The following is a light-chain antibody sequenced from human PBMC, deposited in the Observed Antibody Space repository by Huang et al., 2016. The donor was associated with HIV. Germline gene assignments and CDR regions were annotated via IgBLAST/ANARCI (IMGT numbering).Light chain of an antibody. V-gene: IGKV2-28*01. J-gene: IGKJ3*01. Sequence: IVLTQSPLSLPVTPGEPASISCRSSQSLLQNYGYNYLQWYVQKPGQSPQLLISLGSDRASGVPDRVTGSGSGTDFTLEISSVEAEDVGVYYCMQSAETPFTFGPGTKVEI. CDR3: MQSAETPFT. CDR1: QSLLQNYGYNY. CDR2: LGS.